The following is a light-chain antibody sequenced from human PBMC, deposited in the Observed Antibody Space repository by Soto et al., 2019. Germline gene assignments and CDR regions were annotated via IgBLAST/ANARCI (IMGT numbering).Light chain of an antibody. Sequence: EIVMTQSPATLSVSPGERATLSCRASQSVSSNLAWYQQKPGQAPRLLIYGASTRATGIPARFSGSGSGTEFTLTISSLQSEYFAVHYCQQYNNWPLWTFGQGTKVEIK. CDR1: QSVSSN. CDR2: GAS. V-gene: IGKV3-15*01. J-gene: IGKJ1*01. CDR3: QQYNNWPLWT.